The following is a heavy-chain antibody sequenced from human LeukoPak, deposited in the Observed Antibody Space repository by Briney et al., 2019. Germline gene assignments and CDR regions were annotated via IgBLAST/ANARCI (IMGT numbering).Heavy chain of an antibody. Sequence: GASVKVSCKASGGTFSSYAISWVRQAPGQGLEWMGGIIPIFGTANYAQKFQGRVTITADKSTSTAYMELSSLRSEDTAVYYCARWGANMVRVVIFSYYGMDVWGKGTTVTVSS. D-gene: IGHD3-10*01. CDR3: ARWGANMVRVVIFSYYGMDV. J-gene: IGHJ6*04. CDR2: IIPIFGTA. CDR1: GGTFSSYA. V-gene: IGHV1-69*06.